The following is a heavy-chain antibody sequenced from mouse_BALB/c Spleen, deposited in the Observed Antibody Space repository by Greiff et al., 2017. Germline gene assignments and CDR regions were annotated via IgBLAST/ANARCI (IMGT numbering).Heavy chain of an antibody. CDR3: ARENDGYPLDD. CDR1: GYAFTNYL. Sequence: QVQLQQSGAELVRPGTSVKVSCKASGYAFTNYLIEWVKQRPGQGLEWIGVINPGSGGTNYNEKFKGKATLTADKSSSTAYMQLSSLTSDDSAVYFCARENDGYPLDDWGQGTTLTVSS. CDR2: INPGSGGT. V-gene: IGHV1-54*01. J-gene: IGHJ2*01. D-gene: IGHD2-3*01.